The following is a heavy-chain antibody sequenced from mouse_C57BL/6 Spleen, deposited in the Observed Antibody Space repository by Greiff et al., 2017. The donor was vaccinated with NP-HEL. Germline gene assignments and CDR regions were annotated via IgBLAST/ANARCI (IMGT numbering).Heavy chain of an antibody. V-gene: IGHV14-3*01. CDR2: IDPANGNT. CDR1: GFNIKNTY. CDR3: AGGDGSSYWYFDV. D-gene: IGHD1-1*01. Sequence: EVKLVESVAELVRPGASVKLSCTASGFNIKNTYMHWVKQRPEQGLEWIGRIDPANGNTKYAPKFQGKATITADTSSNTAYLQLSSLTSEDTAIYYCAGGDGSSYWYFDVWGTGTTVTVSA. J-gene: IGHJ1*03.